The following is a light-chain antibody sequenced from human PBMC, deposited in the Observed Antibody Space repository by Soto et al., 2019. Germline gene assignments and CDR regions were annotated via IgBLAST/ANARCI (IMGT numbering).Light chain of an antibody. J-gene: IGKJ1*01. V-gene: IGKV1-39*01. CDR2: GSS. Sequence: DIEMTQSPSSLSASVGDRVTISCRASQSISSYVNWYQQKPGKAPNLLIYGSSSLQSGVPSRFSGSGSGTDFTLTISSLQPEDFATYFCQQSYSSPWTFGQGTKVESK. CDR1: QSISSY. CDR3: QQSYSSPWT.